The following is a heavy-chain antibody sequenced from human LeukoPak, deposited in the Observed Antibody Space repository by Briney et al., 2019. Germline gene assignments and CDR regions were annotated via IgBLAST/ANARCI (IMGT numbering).Heavy chain of an antibody. J-gene: IGHJ5*02. Sequence: PSETLSLTCTVSGGSISGYYWSWIRQPPGKGLEWIGYIYINGTTNYNPSLKRRVTISVDTSKNHFPLKLTSVTAADTAVYYCARRGTSWYDWFDPWGQGTLVTVSS. D-gene: IGHD6-13*01. V-gene: IGHV4-59*08. CDR2: IYINGTT. CDR1: GGSISGYY. CDR3: ARRGTSWYDWFDP.